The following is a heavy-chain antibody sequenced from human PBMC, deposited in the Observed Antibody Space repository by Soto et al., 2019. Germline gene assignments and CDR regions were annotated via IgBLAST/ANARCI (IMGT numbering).Heavy chain of an antibody. J-gene: IGHJ5*02. CDR3: ARDPHSGSYRGWFDP. CDR1: GGTFSSYA. CDR2: IIPIFGTA. D-gene: IGHD1-26*01. V-gene: IGHV1-69*01. Sequence: QVQLVQSGAEVKKPGSSVKVSCKASGGTFSSYAISWVQQAPGQGLEWMGGIIPIFGTANYAQKFQGRVTITADESTSTAYMELSSLRSEDTAVYYCARDPHSGSYRGWFDPWGQGTLVTVSS.